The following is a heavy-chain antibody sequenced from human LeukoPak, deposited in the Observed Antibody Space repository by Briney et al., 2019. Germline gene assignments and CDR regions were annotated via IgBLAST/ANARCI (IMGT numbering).Heavy chain of an antibody. D-gene: IGHD3-10*01. CDR3: AREGFVRDY. V-gene: IGHV3-33*01. CDR1: GFTFSSYG. CDR2: IWYDGSNK. Sequence: GGSLRLSCAASGFTFSSYGMHWVRQAPGKGLEWVADIWYDGSNKYYADSVKGRFTISRDNSKNTLYLQMNSLRAEDTAVYYCAREGFVRDYWGQGTLVTVSS. J-gene: IGHJ4*02.